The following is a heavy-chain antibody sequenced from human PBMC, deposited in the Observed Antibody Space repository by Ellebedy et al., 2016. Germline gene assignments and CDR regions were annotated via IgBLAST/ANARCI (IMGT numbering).Heavy chain of an antibody. CDR2: IIPIVNKA. CDR1: GGTFSSYA. Sequence: SVKVSCKASGGTFSSYAISWVRQAPGQGLEWMGGIIPIVNKANYVRKFQDRVSITADKSTSTAYMELSSLTSEDTAVYYCARDWSGVIDAFDIWGQGTMVTVSS. J-gene: IGHJ3*02. D-gene: IGHD3-3*01. V-gene: IGHV1-69*10. CDR3: ARDWSGVIDAFDI.